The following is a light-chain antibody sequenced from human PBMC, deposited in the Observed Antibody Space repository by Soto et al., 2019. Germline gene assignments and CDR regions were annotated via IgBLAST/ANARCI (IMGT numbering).Light chain of an antibody. CDR3: QQRSNWPPLT. J-gene: IGKJ4*01. Sequence: VLTQLPGTLSLSPGEGATLSCRASQSVSSSYLAWYQQKPGQAPRLLIYDASNRATGIPARFSGSGSGTDFTLTIRCLEPEDFAVYYCQQRSNWPPLTFGGGTKVDIK. CDR1: QSVSSSY. CDR2: DAS. V-gene: IGKV3D-20*02.